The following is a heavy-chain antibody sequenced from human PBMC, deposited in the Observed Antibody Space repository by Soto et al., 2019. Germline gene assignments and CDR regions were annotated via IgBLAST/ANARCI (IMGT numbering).Heavy chain of an antibody. J-gene: IGHJ4*02. D-gene: IGHD5-18*01. CDR2: IIPIFGTA. Sequence: GASVKVSCKASGGTFSSYAISWVRQAPGQGLEWMGGIIPIFGTANYAQKFQGRVTITADESTSTAYMELSSLRSEDTAVYYWARDDVSGYSYMYYFDYWGQGTLVTVS. CDR3: ARDDVSGYSYMYYFDY. V-gene: IGHV1-69*13. CDR1: GGTFSSYA.